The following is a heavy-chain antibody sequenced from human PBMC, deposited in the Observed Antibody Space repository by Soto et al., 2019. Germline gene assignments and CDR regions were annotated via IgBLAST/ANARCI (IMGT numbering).Heavy chain of an antibody. D-gene: IGHD4-17*01. CDR1: GYTFTRYG. Sequence: QVQLVQSGAEVKKPGASVKVSCKASGYTFTRYGITWVRQARGQGLEWMGWINGYNGNTRYAPKLQGRVTMTTDTSTSTAYMELRSLTSDDTAVYYCAREGDYPYYHSGMDVWGQGTAVSVSS. CDR3: AREGDYPYYHSGMDV. J-gene: IGHJ6*02. CDR2: INGYNGNT. V-gene: IGHV1-18*01.